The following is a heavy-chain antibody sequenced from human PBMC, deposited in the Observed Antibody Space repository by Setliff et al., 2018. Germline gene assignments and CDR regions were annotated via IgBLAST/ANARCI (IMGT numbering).Heavy chain of an antibody. CDR1: GYTFTSYG. Sequence: SVKVSCKASGYTFTSYGISWVRQAPGQGLEWMGWIIPIFGTANYAQKFQGRVTMTRDTSTSTVYMELSSLRSEDTAVYYCARGPKFDGEAFDIWGQGTMVTVSS. CDR3: ARGPKFDGEAFDI. D-gene: IGHD3-10*01. V-gene: IGHV1-69*05. J-gene: IGHJ3*02. CDR2: IIPIFGTA.